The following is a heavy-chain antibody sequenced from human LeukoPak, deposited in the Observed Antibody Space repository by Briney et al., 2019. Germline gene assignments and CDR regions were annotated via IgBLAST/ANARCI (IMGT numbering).Heavy chain of an antibody. Sequence: ASVKVSCKASGYTFTSYGISWVRQAPGQGLEWMGWISAYNGNTNYAQKLQGRVTMTTDTSTSTAYVGLRSLRSDDTAVYYCARGPRDGYNFRSFDYWGQGTLVTVSS. D-gene: IGHD5-24*01. J-gene: IGHJ4*02. CDR3: ARGPRDGYNFRSFDY. CDR2: ISAYNGNT. V-gene: IGHV1-18*01. CDR1: GYTFTSYG.